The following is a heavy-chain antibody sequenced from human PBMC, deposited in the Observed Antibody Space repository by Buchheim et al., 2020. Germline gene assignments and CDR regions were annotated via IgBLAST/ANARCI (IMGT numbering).Heavy chain of an antibody. CDR2: IYYSGST. Sequence: QLQLQESGPGLVKPSETLSLTCTVSGGSISSSSYYWGWIRQPPGKGLEWIGSIYYSGSTYYNPSLKSRVTISVDTSKNPFSLKLSSVTAADTAVYYWARHLAGPYYGDYVGWFDPWGQGTL. CDR1: GGSISSSSYY. CDR3: ARHLAGPYYGDYVGWFDP. J-gene: IGHJ5*02. V-gene: IGHV4-39*01. D-gene: IGHD4-17*01.